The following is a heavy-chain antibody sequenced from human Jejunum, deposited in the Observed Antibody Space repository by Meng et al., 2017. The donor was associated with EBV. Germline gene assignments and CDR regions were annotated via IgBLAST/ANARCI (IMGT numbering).Heavy chain of an antibody. J-gene: IGHJ5*02. CDR1: GDSVRSYY. V-gene: IGHV4-59*02. Sequence: QLRLQESGPGLVKPWDTLSPTCTVTGDSVRSYYWSWIRQSPEKGLEWIGYTHYSETSIYSPSLMSRATISVDTSNSQFSLKLNSVTAADTAIYYCTRGSTGAFNAWGQGILVTVSS. CDR3: TRGSTGAFNA. D-gene: IGHD1-26*01. CDR2: THYSETS.